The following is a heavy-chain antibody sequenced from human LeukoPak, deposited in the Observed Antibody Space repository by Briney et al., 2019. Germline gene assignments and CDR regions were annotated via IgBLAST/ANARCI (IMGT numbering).Heavy chain of an antibody. D-gene: IGHD3-22*01. J-gene: IGHJ4*02. CDR3: ASTSPKYYYESSGYSSLFDN. CDR2: IYYSGNT. V-gene: IGHV4-39*07. Sequence: SETLSLTCTISAGSISSDSYYWGWIRQPPGKGLEWIGTIYYSGNTYYNPSLKSRLTISVDTSKNQFSLKLRSVTAADTALYYCASTSPKYYYESSGYSSLFDNWGQGTLVTVSS. CDR1: AGSISSDSYY.